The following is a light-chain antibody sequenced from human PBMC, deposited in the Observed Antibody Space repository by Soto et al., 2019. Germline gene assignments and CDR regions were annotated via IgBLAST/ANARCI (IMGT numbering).Light chain of an antibody. Sequence: QSVLTQPRSVSGSPGQSVTISCTGTNSDVGGSDYVSWYQQHPGKAPKLMIYDATKRPSGVPDRFSGFKSGSTASLTISGLQAEDEADYYCCSYAGSYTYVVFGGGTKVTVL. V-gene: IGLV2-11*01. CDR1: NSDVGGSDY. CDR2: DAT. J-gene: IGLJ2*01. CDR3: CSYAGSYTYVV.